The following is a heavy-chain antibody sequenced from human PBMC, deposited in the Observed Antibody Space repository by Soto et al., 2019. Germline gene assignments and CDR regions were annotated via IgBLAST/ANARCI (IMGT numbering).Heavy chain of an antibody. D-gene: IGHD3-22*01. CDR2: ISYDGSNK. CDR1: GFTFSSYA. CDR3: ARETYYYDSSGYRDF. J-gene: IGHJ4*02. V-gene: IGHV3-30-3*01. Sequence: QVELAESGGGVVQPGRSLRLSCAASGFTFSSYAMHWVRQAPGKGLEWVAIISYDGSNKYYADSVKGQFTISRDNSKTTLYLQMNSLRPEDTAVYYCARETYYYDSSGYRDFWGQGALVTVSS.